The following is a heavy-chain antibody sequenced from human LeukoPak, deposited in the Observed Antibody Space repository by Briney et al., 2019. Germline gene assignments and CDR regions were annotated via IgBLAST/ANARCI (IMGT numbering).Heavy chain of an antibody. Sequence: ASVKVSCKASGYTFTSYGISWVRQAPGQGLEWMGWISAYNGNTNYAQKLQGRVTMTTDTSTSTAYMELRSLGSDDTAVYYCARDQPYSSSWYRVFDYWGQGTLATVSS. V-gene: IGHV1-18*01. J-gene: IGHJ4*02. D-gene: IGHD6-13*01. CDR2: ISAYNGNT. CDR1: GYTFTSYG. CDR3: ARDQPYSSSWYRVFDY.